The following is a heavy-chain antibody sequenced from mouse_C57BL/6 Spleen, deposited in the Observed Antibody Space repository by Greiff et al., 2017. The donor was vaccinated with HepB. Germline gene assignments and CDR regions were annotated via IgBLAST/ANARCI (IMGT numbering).Heavy chain of an antibody. D-gene: IGHD2-12*01. Sequence: DVKLVESGGGLVKPGGSLKLSCAASGFTFSDYGMHWVRQAPEKGLEWVAYISSGSSTIYYADTVKGRFTISRDNAKNTLFLQMTSLRSEDTAMYYCARHNYDEGFAYWGQGTLVTVSA. J-gene: IGHJ3*01. CDR3: ARHNYDEGFAY. CDR1: GFTFSDYG. V-gene: IGHV5-17*01. CDR2: ISSGSSTI.